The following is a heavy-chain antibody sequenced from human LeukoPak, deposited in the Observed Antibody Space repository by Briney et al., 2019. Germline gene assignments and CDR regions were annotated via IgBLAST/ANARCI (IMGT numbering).Heavy chain of an antibody. CDR3: AREGCSGGSCSSRFDP. Sequence: SETLSLTCTVSGDSISSYYWSWIRQPPGKGLEWIGYIYYSGSTNYSPPLKSRVSISVDRSKNQFSLKLSSVTAADTAVYYCAREGCSGGSCSSRFDPWGQGTLVTVSS. CDR2: IYYSGST. CDR1: GDSISSYY. V-gene: IGHV4-59*01. J-gene: IGHJ5*02. D-gene: IGHD2-15*01.